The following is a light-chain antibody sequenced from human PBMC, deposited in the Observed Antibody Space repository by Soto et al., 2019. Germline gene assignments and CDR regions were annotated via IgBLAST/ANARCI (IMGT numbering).Light chain of an antibody. J-gene: IGLJ3*02. V-gene: IGLV2-14*03. Sequence: QSVLTQPASVSGSPGQSITISCTGTSSDVGGYDHVSWYQQHPGKAPKLIIYDVTVRPSGISRRFSGSKSDNTASLAVSGLQPEYEADYYCSSYTNKDTLLFGGGTKLTVL. CDR3: SSYTNKDTLL. CDR2: DVT. CDR1: SSDVGGYDH.